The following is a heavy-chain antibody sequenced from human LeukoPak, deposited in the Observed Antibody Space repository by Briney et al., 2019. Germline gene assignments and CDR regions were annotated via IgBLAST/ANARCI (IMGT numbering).Heavy chain of an antibody. V-gene: IGHV3-15*01. D-gene: IGHD1-26*01. J-gene: IGHJ4*02. CDR1: GFTFSNAW. CDR2: IKSKAAGGTT. CDR3: TTGESLVGTSIHVRWAD. Sequence: GGSLRLSCAASGFTFSNAWMTWVRQAPGKGLEWVGRIKSKAAGGTTDYAVPVKGRFTISRDDSKNTLYLQMNSLKTEDTAVYYCTTGESLVGTSIHVRWADWGQGVLVIVSS.